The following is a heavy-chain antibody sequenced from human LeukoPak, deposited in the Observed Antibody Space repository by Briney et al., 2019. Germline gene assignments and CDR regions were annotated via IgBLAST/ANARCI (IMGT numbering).Heavy chain of an antibody. Sequence: GGSLRLSXAASGFTFSSYEMNWVRQAPGKGLEWVSYISSSGSTIYYADSVKGRFTISRDNAKNSLYLQMNSLRAEDTAVYYCARDPPDDYVWGSYRYTYSGYWGQETLVTVSS. CDR3: ARDPPDDYVWGSYRYTYSGY. J-gene: IGHJ4*02. CDR1: GFTFSSYE. CDR2: ISSSGSTI. D-gene: IGHD3-16*02. V-gene: IGHV3-48*03.